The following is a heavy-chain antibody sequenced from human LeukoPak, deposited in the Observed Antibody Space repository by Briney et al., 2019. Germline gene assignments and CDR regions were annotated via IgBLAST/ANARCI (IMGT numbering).Heavy chain of an antibody. J-gene: IGHJ4*02. CDR1: GYTFTSYA. CDR2: INAGNGNT. Sequence: GASVKVSCKASGYTFTSYAMHWVRQAPGQRLEWMGWINAGNGNTKYSQKFQGRVTITRDTSASTAYMELSSLRSEDTAVYYCARAPRRNTGYSSGWSPPAYWGQGTLVTVSS. V-gene: IGHV1-3*01. CDR3: ARAPRRNTGYSSGWSPPAY. D-gene: IGHD6-19*01.